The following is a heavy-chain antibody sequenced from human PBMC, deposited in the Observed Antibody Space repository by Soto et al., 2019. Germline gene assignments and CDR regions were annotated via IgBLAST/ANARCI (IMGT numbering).Heavy chain of an antibody. CDR1: GFTFNNYA. CDR3: AKDSRVAGASLDY. CDR2: ISSSGGNT. J-gene: IGHJ4*01. V-gene: IGHV3-23*01. Sequence: GGSLRLSCAASGFTFNNYAMSWVRQAPGKGLEWVSVISSSGGNTNYADSVKGRFTIARDNSKNTLYLQMNSLRAEDTAVYYCAKDSRVAGASLDYWGQGTLVNVSS. D-gene: IGHD6-19*01.